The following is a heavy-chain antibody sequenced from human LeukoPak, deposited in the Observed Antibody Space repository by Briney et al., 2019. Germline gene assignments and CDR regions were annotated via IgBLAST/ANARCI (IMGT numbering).Heavy chain of an antibody. Sequence: GGSLRLSCAASGFTFSSYSMNWVRQAPGKGLEWVSSISSSSSYIYYADSVKGRFTISRDNSKNTLYLQMNSLRAEDTAVYYCGAKGGAAPSWVFDIGGKGTRVTVFS. CDR1: GFTFSSYS. CDR3: GAKGGAAPSWVFDI. CDR2: ISSSSSYI. J-gene: IGHJ3*02. V-gene: IGHV3-21*01. D-gene: IGHD3-16*01.